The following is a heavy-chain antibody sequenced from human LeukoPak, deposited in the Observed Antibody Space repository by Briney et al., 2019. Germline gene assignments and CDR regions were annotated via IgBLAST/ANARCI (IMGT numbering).Heavy chain of an antibody. CDR1: GFTFSSYE. V-gene: IGHV3-48*03. Sequence: SGGPLRLSCAASGFTFSSYEMNWVRQAPGKGLEWVSYISSSGSTIYYADSVKGRSTISRDNAKNSLYLQMNSLRAEDTAVYHCAELGITMIGGVWGKGTTVTISS. J-gene: IGHJ6*04. CDR3: AELGITMIGGV. D-gene: IGHD3-10*02. CDR2: ISSSGSTI.